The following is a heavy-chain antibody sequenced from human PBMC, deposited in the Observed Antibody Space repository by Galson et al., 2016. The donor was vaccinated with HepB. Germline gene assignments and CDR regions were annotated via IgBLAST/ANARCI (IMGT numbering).Heavy chain of an antibody. CDR3: ARDHWQADY. V-gene: IGHV1-18*04. CDR1: GYTFTRYG. J-gene: IGHJ4*02. CDR2: ISPYNGNA. Sequence: SVKVSCKASGYTFTRYGLSWVRQAPGQGLEWMGWISPYNGNANYAPKLQGRVTMTTDTSTSTAYMELRSLRSDDTAVYYCARDHWQADYWGQGTLVTVSS. D-gene: IGHD1-1*01.